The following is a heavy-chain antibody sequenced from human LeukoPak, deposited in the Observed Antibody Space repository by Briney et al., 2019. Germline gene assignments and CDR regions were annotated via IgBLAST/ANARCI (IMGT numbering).Heavy chain of an antibody. CDR2: INHSGST. D-gene: IGHD6-19*01. V-gene: IGHV4-34*01. CDR1: GFTFSSYA. CDR3: ARLAVAGSDDNGN. Sequence: GSLRLSCAASGFTFSSYAMSWLRQPPGKGLEWIGEINHSGSTNYNPSLKSRVTISVDTSKNQFSLKLSSVTAADTAVYYCARLAVAGSDDNGNWGQGTLVTVSS. J-gene: IGHJ4*02.